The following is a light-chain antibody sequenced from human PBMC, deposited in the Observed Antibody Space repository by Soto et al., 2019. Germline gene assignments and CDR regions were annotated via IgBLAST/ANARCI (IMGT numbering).Light chain of an antibody. CDR3: QQYCSSSPQA. J-gene: IGKJ4*01. Sequence: IVCTPISGPLSLSTGERATLSCRARQSVRSNLACYQQKPGRAPRHLIHDASSRAIGIPDWFSGSGSGTDFSLTISRRVPDDFAVYYYQQYCSSSPQAFGRGAKVDI. CDR2: DAS. CDR1: QSVRSN. V-gene: IGKV3-20*01.